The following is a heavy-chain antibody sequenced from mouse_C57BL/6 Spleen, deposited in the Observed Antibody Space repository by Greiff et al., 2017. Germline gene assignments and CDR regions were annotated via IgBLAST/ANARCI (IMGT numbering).Heavy chain of an antibody. CDR3: ARQDYYGSSYWYFDV. V-gene: IGHV1-47*01. Sequence: QVQLQQSGAELVKPGASVKMSCKASGYTFTTYPIEWMKQNHGKSLEWIGNFHPYNDDTKYNEKFKGKATLTVEKSSSTVYLELSRLTSDDSAVYYGARQDYYGSSYWYFDVWGTGTTVTVSS. CDR1: GYTFTTYP. J-gene: IGHJ1*03. D-gene: IGHD1-1*01. CDR2: FHPYNDDT.